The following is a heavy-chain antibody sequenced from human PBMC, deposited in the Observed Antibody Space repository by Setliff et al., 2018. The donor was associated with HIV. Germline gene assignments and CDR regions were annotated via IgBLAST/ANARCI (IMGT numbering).Heavy chain of an antibody. CDR3: ARGRGYDYVWGSYRLNWFDP. CDR1: GYTFTSYD. Sequence: GASVKVSCKASGYTFTSYDINWVRQATGQGLEWMGWMNPNSGNTSYAQKFQGRVTMTRNTSISTAYMELSSLRSEDTAVYYCARGRGYDYVWGSYRLNWFDPWGQGTLVTVSS. D-gene: IGHD3-16*02. CDR2: MNPNSGNT. J-gene: IGHJ5*02. V-gene: IGHV1-8*02.